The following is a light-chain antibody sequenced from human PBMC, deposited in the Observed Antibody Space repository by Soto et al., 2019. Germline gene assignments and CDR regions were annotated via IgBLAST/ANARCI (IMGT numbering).Light chain of an antibody. Sequence: QSVLTQPASVSGSPGQSITISCTGTSSDVGGYNYVSWYQHHPGKAPKLMIYDVTNRPSGVSNRFSGSKSGNTASLTISGVQSEDEASYYCSSYTTTRTVVFGGGTKLTVL. V-gene: IGLV2-14*03. J-gene: IGLJ2*01. CDR2: DVT. CDR3: SSYTTTRTVV. CDR1: SSDVGGYNY.